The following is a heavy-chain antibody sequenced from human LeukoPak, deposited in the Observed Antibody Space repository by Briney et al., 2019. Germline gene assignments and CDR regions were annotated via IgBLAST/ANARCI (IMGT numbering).Heavy chain of an antibody. Sequence: PSETLSLTCTVSGGSISSYYWSWIRQPPGKGLEWIGYIYYSGSTNYNPSLKSRVTISVDTSKNQFSLKLSSVTAADTAVYYCARTYSSGWYAGAFDIWGQGTMVTVSS. J-gene: IGHJ3*02. CDR3: ARTYSSGWYAGAFDI. D-gene: IGHD6-19*01. CDR2: IYYSGST. CDR1: GGSISSYY. V-gene: IGHV4-59*08.